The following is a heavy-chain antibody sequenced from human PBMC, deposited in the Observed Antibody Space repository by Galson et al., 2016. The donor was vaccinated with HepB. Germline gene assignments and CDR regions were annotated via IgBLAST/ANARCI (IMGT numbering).Heavy chain of an antibody. CDR1: GFTFSSYA. V-gene: IGHV3-23*01. J-gene: IGHJ4*02. CDR3: ARGPTIYFDY. Sequence: SLRLSCAASGFTFSSYALSWVRQAPGKGLDWVSTINTSGGSTYYADSVKGRFTISRDNSKNTLYLQMNSLRAEDTAVYYCARGPTIYFDYWGQGTLVTVSS. D-gene: IGHD1-26*01. CDR2: INTSGGST.